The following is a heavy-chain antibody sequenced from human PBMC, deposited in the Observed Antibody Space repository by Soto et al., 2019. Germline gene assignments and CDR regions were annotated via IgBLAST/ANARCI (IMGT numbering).Heavy chain of an antibody. Sequence: ASVKVSCKASGGTFSSYAISWVRQAPGQGLEWMGIINPSGGSTSYAQKFQGRVTMTRDTSASTVYMELSSLRSEDTAVYYCAEASYSNSPWFDPWGQGTLVTVSS. CDR2: INPSGGST. CDR1: GGTFSSYA. D-gene: IGHD4-4*01. CDR3: AEASYSNSPWFDP. J-gene: IGHJ5*02. V-gene: IGHV1-46*01.